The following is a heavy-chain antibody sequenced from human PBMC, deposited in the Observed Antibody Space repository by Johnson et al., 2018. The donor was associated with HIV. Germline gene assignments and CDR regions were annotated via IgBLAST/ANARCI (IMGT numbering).Heavy chain of an antibody. D-gene: IGHD3-22*01. Sequence: VQLVESGGGLVQPGGSLRLSCAASGFTFSSYWMSWVRQAPGKGLEWVANIKQDGSEKYYVDSVKGRFTISRDNAKNSLCLQMNSLRAEDTAVYYCARDEYSSGYYDAFDIWGQGTMVTVSS. J-gene: IGHJ3*02. V-gene: IGHV3-7*01. CDR3: ARDEYSSGYYDAFDI. CDR1: GFTFSSYW. CDR2: IKQDGSEK.